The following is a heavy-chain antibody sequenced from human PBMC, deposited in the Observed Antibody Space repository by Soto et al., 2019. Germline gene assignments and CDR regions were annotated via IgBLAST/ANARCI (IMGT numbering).Heavy chain of an antibody. D-gene: IGHD3-3*01. J-gene: IGHJ6*02. Sequence: SETLSLTCTVSGGSISSSSYYWGWIRQPPGKGLEWIGSIYYSGSTYYNPSLNSRVTISVDTSKNQFSLKLSSVTAADTAVYYCARSYYDFWSGRPHYYYYYGMDVWGQGTTVT. CDR3: ARSYYDFWSGRPHYYYYYGMDV. CDR1: GGSISSSSYY. V-gene: IGHV4-39*01. CDR2: IYYSGST.